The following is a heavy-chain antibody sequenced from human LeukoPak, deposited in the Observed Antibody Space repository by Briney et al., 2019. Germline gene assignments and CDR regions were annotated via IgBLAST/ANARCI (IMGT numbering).Heavy chain of an antibody. CDR2: ISGSGGST. CDR3: EAARGYCSGGSCFDY. CDR1: GFTYSSYA. D-gene: IGHD2-15*01. Sequence: GGSLRLSCAASGFTYSSYAMSWVRQAPGKGLEWVSAISGSGGSTYYADSVKGRFTISRDNSKNTLYLQMNSLRAEDTAVYYCEAARGYCSGGSCFDYWGQGTLVTVSS. V-gene: IGHV3-23*01. J-gene: IGHJ4*02.